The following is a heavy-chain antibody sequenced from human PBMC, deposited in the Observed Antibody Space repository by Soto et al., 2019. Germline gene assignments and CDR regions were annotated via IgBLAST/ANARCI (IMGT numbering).Heavy chain of an antibody. J-gene: IGHJ6*02. CDR2: MNPNSGNT. CDR1: GYTFTSYD. CDR3: ARGSRIQLWLTPYYGMDV. V-gene: IGHV1-8*01. D-gene: IGHD5-18*01. Sequence: QVQLVQSGAEVKKPGASVKVSCKASGYTFTSYDINWVRQATGQGLEWMGWMNPNSGNTGYAQKFQGRVTMTRNTSMSTAYMELSSLRSEDAAVYYCARGSRIQLWLTPYYGMDVWGQGTTVTVSS.